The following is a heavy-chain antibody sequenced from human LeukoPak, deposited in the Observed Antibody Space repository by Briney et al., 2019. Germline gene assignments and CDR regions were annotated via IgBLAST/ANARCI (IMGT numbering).Heavy chain of an antibody. CDR2: INPNSGGT. Sequence: GASVKVSCKASGYTFTGYYMHWVRQAPGQGLEWMGWINPNSGGTNYAQKFQGRVTMTRDTSIGTAYMELSRLRSDDTAVYYCARDLRPYYYGSGYYYYYMDVWGKGTTVTVSS. V-gene: IGHV1-2*02. D-gene: IGHD3-10*01. CDR3: ARDLRPYYYGSGYYYYYMDV. CDR1: GYTFTGYY. J-gene: IGHJ6*03.